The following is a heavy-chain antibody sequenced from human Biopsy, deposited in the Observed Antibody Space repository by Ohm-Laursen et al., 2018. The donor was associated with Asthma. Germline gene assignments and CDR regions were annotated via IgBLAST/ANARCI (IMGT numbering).Heavy chain of an antibody. J-gene: IGHJ4*02. Sequence: SLRLSCAASGFAFNNSSMTWVRQAPGKGLDWVAVISFDGSNKNYTDSVKGRFTISRDNSRNTLHLQMNSLRAEDTAVYYCAKDVFPGWELRRGPDYWGQGTLVTVSA. CDR1: GFAFNNSS. CDR3: AKDVFPGWELRRGPDY. V-gene: IGHV3-30*18. CDR2: ISFDGSNK. D-gene: IGHD1-26*01.